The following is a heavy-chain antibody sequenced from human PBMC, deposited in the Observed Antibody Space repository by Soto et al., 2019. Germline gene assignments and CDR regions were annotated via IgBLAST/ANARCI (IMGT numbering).Heavy chain of an antibody. CDR2: IYFSGST. V-gene: IGHV4-61*01. CDR3: ARERTGDPTFFDY. Sequence: PSETLSLTCSVSGGSVRSGSYYWSWIRQPPGKGLEWIGYIYFSGSTDYYPSLKSRVTISVDTSKNQFSLKLSSLTAADTAVYYCARERTGDPTFFDYWGQGTLVPVSS. J-gene: IGHJ4*02. CDR1: GGSVRSGSYY. D-gene: IGHD1-1*01.